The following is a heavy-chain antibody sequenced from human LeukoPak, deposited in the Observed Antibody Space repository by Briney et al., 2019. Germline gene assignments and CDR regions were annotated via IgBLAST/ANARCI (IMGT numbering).Heavy chain of an antibody. V-gene: IGHV3-23*01. J-gene: IGHJ4*02. CDR1: GFTFSSYA. D-gene: IGHD2-21*02. CDR2: ISGSGGST. CDR3: AKGWEAYCGGDCSWNFDY. Sequence: GGSLRLSCAASGFTFSSYAMSWVRQASGKGLEWVSAISGSGGSTYYADSVKGRFTISRDNSKNTLYLQMNSLRAEDTAVYYCAKGWEAYCGGDCSWNFDYWGQGTLVTVSS.